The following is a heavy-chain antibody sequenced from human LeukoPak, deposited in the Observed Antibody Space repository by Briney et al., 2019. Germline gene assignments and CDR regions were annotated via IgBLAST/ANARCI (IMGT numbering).Heavy chain of an antibody. Sequence: ASVKVSCKASGYIFTSYNMYWVRQATGQGLEWMGWMNPNSGNTGYAQKFQGRVTMTRNTSISTAYMELSSLRSEDTAVYYCARVATVLLWFGEFNWFDPWGQGTLVTVSS. CDR2: MNPNSGNT. D-gene: IGHD3-10*01. V-gene: IGHV1-8*02. CDR3: ARVATVLLWFGEFNWFDP. CDR1: GYIFTSYN. J-gene: IGHJ5*02.